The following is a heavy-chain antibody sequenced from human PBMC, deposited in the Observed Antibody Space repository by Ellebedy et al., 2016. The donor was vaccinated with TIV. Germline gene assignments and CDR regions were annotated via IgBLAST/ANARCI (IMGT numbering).Heavy chain of an antibody. CDR2: IYYSGST. CDR1: GGSISSYY. Sequence: SETLSLXXTVSGGSISSYYWSWIRQPPGKGLEWIGYIYYSGSTNYNPSLKSRVTISVDTSKNQFSLKLSSVTAADTAVYYCARPQNYDFWSGYPRYYHYGMDGWGQGTTVTVSS. CDR3: ARPQNYDFWSGYPRYYHYGMDG. D-gene: IGHD3-3*01. V-gene: IGHV4-59*01. J-gene: IGHJ6*02.